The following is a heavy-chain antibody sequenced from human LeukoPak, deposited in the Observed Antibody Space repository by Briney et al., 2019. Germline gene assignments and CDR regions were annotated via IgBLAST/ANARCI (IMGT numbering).Heavy chain of an antibody. J-gene: IGHJ4*02. V-gene: IGHV1-69*05. D-gene: IGHD2-2*01. CDR2: IIPIFGTA. CDR3: ARGHCSSTICHGGYYFDY. CDR1: GGTFSSYA. Sequence: ASVKVSCKASGGTFSSYAISWVRQAPGQGLEWMGGIIPIFGTANYAQKFQGRVTITTDESTSTAYMELSSLRSEDTAVYYCARGHCSSTICHGGYYFDYWGQGTLVTVSS.